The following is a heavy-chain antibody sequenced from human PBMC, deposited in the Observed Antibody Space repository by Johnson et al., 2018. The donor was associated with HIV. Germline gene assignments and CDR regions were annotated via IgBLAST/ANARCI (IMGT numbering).Heavy chain of an antibody. CDR1: GFTFSSYA. CDR3: ASGWGIVVRDAFDI. D-gene: IGHD6-19*01. V-gene: IGHV3-7*01. Sequence: VQLVESGGGVVQPGGSLRLSCAASGFTFSSYAMHWVRQAPGKGLEWVANIKQDGNEKYSVDSVKGRFTISRDNAKNSLYLQMNSLRAEDTAVYYCASGWGIVVRDAFDIWGQGTMVTVSS. J-gene: IGHJ3*02. CDR2: IKQDGNEK.